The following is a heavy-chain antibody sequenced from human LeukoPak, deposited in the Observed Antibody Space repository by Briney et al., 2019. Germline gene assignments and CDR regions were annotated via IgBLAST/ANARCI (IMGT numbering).Heavy chain of an antibody. J-gene: IGHJ4*02. CDR3: ARDYYE. CDR1: GFTFSSYW. V-gene: IGHV3-7*01. CDR2: IKQDGSEK. D-gene: IGHD3-22*01. Sequence: GGSLRLSCAASGFTFSSYWVSWVRQAPGKGLEWVANIKQDGSEKYYVDSVKGRFTISRDNAKNSLYLQMNSLRAEDTAVYYCARDYYEGGQGTLVTVSS.